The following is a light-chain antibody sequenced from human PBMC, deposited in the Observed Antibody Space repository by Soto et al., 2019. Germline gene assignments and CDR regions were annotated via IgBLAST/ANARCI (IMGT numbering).Light chain of an antibody. CDR3: VLYVGSGIGV. V-gene: IGLV8-61*01. CDR2: STS. J-gene: IGLJ3*02. Sequence: QAVVTQEPSFSVSPGGTVTLTCGLTSDSVSITHYPSWYQQTPGQAPRTLIYSTSTRSSGVPDRFSGSILGNKAALTITGAQADDECDYYCVLYVGSGIGVFGGWTKLTVL. CDR1: SDSVSITHY.